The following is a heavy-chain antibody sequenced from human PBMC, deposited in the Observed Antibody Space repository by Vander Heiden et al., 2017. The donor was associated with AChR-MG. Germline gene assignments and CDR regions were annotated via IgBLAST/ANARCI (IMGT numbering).Heavy chain of an antibody. V-gene: IGHV1-46*03. J-gene: IGHJ6*02. CDR2: ISPNGGIT. Sequence: QVQLVQSGAEVKKPGASVTISCKASGNTLTSYYIHWVRQPPGQGLEWMGVISPNGGITRYAQKFQGRVTMTDDTSTSTVYVELSSLRSEDTAVYYCARDLAYYGMDVWGQGTTVTVSS. CDR3: ARDLAYYGMDV. CDR1: GNTLTSYY.